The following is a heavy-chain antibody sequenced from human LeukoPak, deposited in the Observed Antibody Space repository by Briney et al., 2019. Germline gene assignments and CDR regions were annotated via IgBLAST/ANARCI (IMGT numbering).Heavy chain of an antibody. D-gene: IGHD2-2*01. Sequence: ASVKVSCKASGYTFTSYGISWVRQAPGQGLEWMGWISAYNANTNYAQKLQGRVTMTEDTSTDTAYMELSSLRSEDTAVYYCATEDIVVVPAAISRSFNYWGQGTLVTASS. J-gene: IGHJ4*02. CDR3: ATEDIVVVPAAISRSFNY. V-gene: IGHV1-18*01. CDR1: GYTFTSYG. CDR2: ISAYNANT.